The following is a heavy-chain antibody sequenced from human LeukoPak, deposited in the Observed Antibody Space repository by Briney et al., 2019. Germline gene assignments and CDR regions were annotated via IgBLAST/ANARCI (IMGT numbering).Heavy chain of an antibody. D-gene: IGHD6-13*01. CDR3: ARDPSSSWYFDY. J-gene: IGHJ4*02. V-gene: IGHV3-23*01. Sequence: GGSLRLSCAASGFTFSSSAMSWVRQVPGKGLEWVSGISASGGSTSYADSVKGRFTISRDNSKNTLYLQMNSLRAEDTAVYYCARDPSSSWYFDYWGQGTLVTVSS. CDR2: ISASGGST. CDR1: GFTFSSSA.